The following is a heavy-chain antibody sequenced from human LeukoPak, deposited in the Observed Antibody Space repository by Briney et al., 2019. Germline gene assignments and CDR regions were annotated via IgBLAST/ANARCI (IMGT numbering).Heavy chain of an antibody. V-gene: IGHV4-30-4*01. D-gene: IGHD2-21*01. CDR3: ARMPIVVPYWYFDL. CDR1: GGSISSGDYY. CDR2: IYYSGST. Sequence: PSETLSLTCTVSGGSISSGDYYWSWIRQPPGKGLEWIGYIYYSGSTYYNPSLKSRVTISVDTSKNQFSLKLSSVTAADTAVYYCARMPIVVPYWYFDLWGRGTLVTVSP. J-gene: IGHJ2*01.